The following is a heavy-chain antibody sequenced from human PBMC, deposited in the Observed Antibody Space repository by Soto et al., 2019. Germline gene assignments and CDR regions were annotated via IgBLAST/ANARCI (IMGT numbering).Heavy chain of an antibody. CDR3: ARVPAPQIVNPFSMVRGVPLLSVDY. Sequence: QVQLVQSGGEVKKPGASVKVSCKASGYTFTNYGIGWVRQAPGQGLEWMGWISAYNGNTNYAQNLQGRVTMTTDTYTSTAYMELRSLRSDETAAYYGARVPAPQIVNPFSMVRGVPLLSVDYWGQGTLVTVSS. V-gene: IGHV1-18*01. CDR1: GYTFTNYG. J-gene: IGHJ4*02. D-gene: IGHD3-10*01. CDR2: ISAYNGNT.